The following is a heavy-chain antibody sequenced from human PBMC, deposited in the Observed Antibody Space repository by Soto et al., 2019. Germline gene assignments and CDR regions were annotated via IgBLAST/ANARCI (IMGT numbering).Heavy chain of an antibody. CDR1: GGSITSGDYY. CDR2: IYSSGTT. Sequence: QVQLQESGPGLVKPSQTLSLTCTVSGGSITSGDYYWSWIRQPPGKGLEWIGHIYSSGTTYYNPFLKDRIMILGDTSDKQFSLHLRSVTAADTAVYFCARCLFSGNSFPYGIDVWGQGTTVIVSS. CDR3: ARCLFSGNSFPYGIDV. J-gene: IGHJ6*02. D-gene: IGHD1-1*01. V-gene: IGHV4-30-4*01.